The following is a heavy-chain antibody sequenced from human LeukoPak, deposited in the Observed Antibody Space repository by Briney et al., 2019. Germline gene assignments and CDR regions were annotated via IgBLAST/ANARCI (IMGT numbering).Heavy chain of an antibody. J-gene: IGHJ4*02. Sequence: ASVKISCKTSGYTFTNYYVQWVRQAPGQGLEWMGWVSVYNGNTKYAQKLQGRVTMTTDTSTNTAYMELRSLRSDDTAVYYCARRTVTTLSDYFDYWGQGTLVTVSS. CDR2: VSVYNGNT. V-gene: IGHV1-18*04. CDR3: ARRTVTTLSDYFDY. CDR1: GYTFTNYY. D-gene: IGHD4-17*01.